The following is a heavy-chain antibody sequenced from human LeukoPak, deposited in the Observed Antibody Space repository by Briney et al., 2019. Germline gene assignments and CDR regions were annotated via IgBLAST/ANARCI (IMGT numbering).Heavy chain of an antibody. CDR3: ARAVTSTEGY. Sequence: GGSLRLSCAAAGFTFSTYWMTWVRQAPGKGLEWVASLNEDGSEKYYVDSVKGRFTISRDNAQKSLYLEMKSLSAKDTAVYYCARAVTSTEGYWGQGTLVTVSS. J-gene: IGHJ4*02. CDR1: GFTFSTYW. V-gene: IGHV3-7*03. CDR2: LNEDGSEK.